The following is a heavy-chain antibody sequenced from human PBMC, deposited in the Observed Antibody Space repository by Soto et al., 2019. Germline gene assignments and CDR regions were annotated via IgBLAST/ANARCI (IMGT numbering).Heavy chain of an antibody. CDR1: GFTFSSYG. J-gene: IGHJ4*02. D-gene: IGHD6-19*01. CDR3: ARETNAGYSSGWLSY. CDR2: IWYDGSNK. Sequence: ESGGGVVQPGRSLRLSCAASGFTFSSYGMHWVRQAPGKGLEWVAVIWYDGSNKYYADSVKGRFTISRDNSKNTLYMQMNSLRAEDTAVYYCARETNAGYSSGWLSYWGQGTLVTVSS. V-gene: IGHV3-33*01.